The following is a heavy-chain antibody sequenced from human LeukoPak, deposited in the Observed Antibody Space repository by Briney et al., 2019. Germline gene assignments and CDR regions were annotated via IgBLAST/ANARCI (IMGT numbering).Heavy chain of an antibody. CDR1: GFTFSSYA. CDR2: ISGSGGST. D-gene: IGHD6-6*01. Sequence: GGSLRLSCAASGFTFSSYAMSWVRQAPGKGLEWVSAISGSGGSTYYADSVKGRFTNSRDNSKNTLYLQMNSLRAEDTAVYYCAKAEYSSNYGMDVWGQGTTVTVSS. V-gene: IGHV3-23*01. J-gene: IGHJ6*02. CDR3: AKAEYSSNYGMDV.